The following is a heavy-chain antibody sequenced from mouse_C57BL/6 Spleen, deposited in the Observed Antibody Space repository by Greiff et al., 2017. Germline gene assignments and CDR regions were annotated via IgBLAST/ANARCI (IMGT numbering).Heavy chain of an antibody. J-gene: IGHJ2*01. Sequence: QVQLQQSGAELVKPGASVKLSCKASGYTFTEYTIHWVKQRSGQGLEWIGWFYPGSGSIKYNEKFKDKATLTADKSSSTVYMQLRRLTSEDSAYYFCARHGSVCSIYVVYFDYWGQGTTLTVSS. CDR1: GYTFTEYT. CDR2: FYPGSGSI. D-gene: IGHD1-1*01. V-gene: IGHV1-62-2*01. CDR3: ARHGSVCSIYVVYFDY.